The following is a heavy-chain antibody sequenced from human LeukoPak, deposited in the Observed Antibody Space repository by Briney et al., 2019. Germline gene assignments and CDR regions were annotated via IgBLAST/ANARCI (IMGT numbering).Heavy chain of an antibody. Sequence: SETLSLTCTVSGGSISSHYWSWIRQPPGKGLEWIGYIYYSGSTNYNPSLKSRVTISVDTSKNQFSLKLSSVTAADTAVYCCARALREYARRSYNWFDPWGQGTLVTVSS. D-gene: IGHD2-8*01. CDR1: GGSISSHY. CDR2: IYYSGST. V-gene: IGHV4-59*11. CDR3: ARALREYARRSYNWFDP. J-gene: IGHJ5*02.